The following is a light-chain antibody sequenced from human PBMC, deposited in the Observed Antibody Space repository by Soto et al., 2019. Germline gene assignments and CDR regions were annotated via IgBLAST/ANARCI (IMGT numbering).Light chain of an antibody. Sequence: EIVLTQSPGTLSLSPGERATLSCRASQNVKTNSLTWNQQKPGRAPRLLIYGTTNRATGIPDRFSGSGSGTDFTLIISRLEPEDFAVYYCQQFDSPPQTFGQGTKLEIK. J-gene: IGKJ2*01. CDR2: GTT. CDR1: QNVKTNS. CDR3: QQFDSPPQT. V-gene: IGKV3-20*01.